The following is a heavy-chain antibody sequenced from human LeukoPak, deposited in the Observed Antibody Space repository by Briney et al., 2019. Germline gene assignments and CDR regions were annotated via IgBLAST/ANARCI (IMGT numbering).Heavy chain of an antibody. Sequence: GGSLRLSCAASGFTFSSYEMNWVRQAPGKGLEWVANIKQDGDERYYVDSVKGRFTISRDNAKNSLYLQMNSLRAEDTAVYYCARVDTVRPSTSDRYYYYYMDVWGKGTTVTISS. CDR2: IKQDGDER. V-gene: IGHV3-7*01. CDR1: GFTFSSYE. J-gene: IGHJ6*03. D-gene: IGHD3-10*01. CDR3: ARVDTVRPSTSDRYYYYYMDV.